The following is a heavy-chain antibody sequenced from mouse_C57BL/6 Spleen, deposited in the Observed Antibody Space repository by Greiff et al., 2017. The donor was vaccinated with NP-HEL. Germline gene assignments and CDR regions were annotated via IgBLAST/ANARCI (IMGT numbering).Heavy chain of an antibody. CDR2: ISSGSSTI. V-gene: IGHV5-17*01. CDR1: GFTFSDYG. J-gene: IGHJ4*01. CDR3: ARPRDYDDAMDY. D-gene: IGHD2-4*01. Sequence: EVMLVESGGGLVKPGGSLKLSCAASGFTFSDYGMHWVRQAPEKGLEWVAYISSGSSTIYYADTVKGRFTISRDNAKNTLFLQMTSLRSEDTAMYYCARPRDYDDAMDYWGQGTSVTVSS.